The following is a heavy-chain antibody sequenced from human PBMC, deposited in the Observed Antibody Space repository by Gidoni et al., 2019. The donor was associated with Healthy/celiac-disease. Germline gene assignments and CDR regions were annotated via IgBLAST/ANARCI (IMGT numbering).Heavy chain of an antibody. Sequence: ESGPVLVKPTETLTLTCTVSGFSLSNARMGVSWIRQPPGKALEWLAHIFSNDEKSYSTSLKSRPTISKDTSKSQVVLTMTNMDPVDTATYYCARIVYSSSSPFDPWGQGTLVTVSS. CDR1: GFSLSNARMG. D-gene: IGHD6-6*01. CDR3: ARIVYSSSSPFDP. V-gene: IGHV2-26*01. CDR2: IFSNDEK. J-gene: IGHJ5*02.